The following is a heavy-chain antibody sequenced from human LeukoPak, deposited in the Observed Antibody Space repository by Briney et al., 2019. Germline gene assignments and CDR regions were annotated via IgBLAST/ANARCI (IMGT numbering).Heavy chain of an antibody. CDR2: ASHSGGA. CDR3: ARDTFFHDSSDYYEDVFDS. D-gene: IGHD3-22*01. J-gene: IGHJ3*02. CDR1: GGSINNYY. Sequence: PSETLSLTCTVSGGSINNYYWSWIRQPPGKALEWIGYASHSGGANSSPSLKSRVSISVDTSKNQISLKLSSVTAADTAVYYCARDTFFHDSSDYYEDVFDSWGQGTMVTVSS. V-gene: IGHV4-59*01.